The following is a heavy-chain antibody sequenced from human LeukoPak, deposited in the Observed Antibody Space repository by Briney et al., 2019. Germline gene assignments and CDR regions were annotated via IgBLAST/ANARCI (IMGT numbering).Heavy chain of an antibody. CDR1: GYTFTSYD. J-gene: IGHJ3*02. CDR2: MNPNSGNT. V-gene: IGHV1-8*01. Sequence: ASVKVSCKASGYTFTSYDINWVGQATGQGLEWMGWMNPNSGNTGYAQKFQGRVTMTRNTSISTAYMELSSLRSEDTAVYYCARDHRSGDAFDIWGQGTMVTVSS. CDR3: ARDHRSGDAFDI. D-gene: IGHD6-19*01.